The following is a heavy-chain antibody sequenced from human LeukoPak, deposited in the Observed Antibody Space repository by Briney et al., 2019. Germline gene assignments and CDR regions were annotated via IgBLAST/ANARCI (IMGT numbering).Heavy chain of an antibody. CDR3: ARSPHYYGSGSQYYFDY. V-gene: IGHV4-34*01. Sequence: SETLSLTCAVYGGSFSGYYWSWIRQPPGKGLEWTGEINHSGSTNYNPSLKSRVTISVDTSKNQFSLKLSSVTATDTAVYYCARSPHYYGSGSQYYFDYWGQGTLVTVSS. J-gene: IGHJ4*02. CDR2: INHSGST. D-gene: IGHD3-10*01. CDR1: GGSFSGYY.